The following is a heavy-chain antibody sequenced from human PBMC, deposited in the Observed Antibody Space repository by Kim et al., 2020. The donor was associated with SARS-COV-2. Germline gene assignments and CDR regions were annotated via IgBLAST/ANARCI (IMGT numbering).Heavy chain of an antibody. J-gene: IGHJ4*01. CDR2: K. V-gene: IGHV3-30*15. Sequence: KYCADSVKGRFTISRDNSKNTLYLQMSSLRAEDTAVYYCARVWDASGSEDYWGHGTLLTVSS. CDR3: ARVWDASGSEDY. D-gene: IGHD3-22*01.